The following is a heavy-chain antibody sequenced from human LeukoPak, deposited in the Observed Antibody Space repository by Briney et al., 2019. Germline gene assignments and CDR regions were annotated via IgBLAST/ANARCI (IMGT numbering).Heavy chain of an antibody. CDR3: ARVTGEYYYDSSGYIPTSYFDY. Sequence: SETLSLTCAVYGGSFSGYYWSWIRQPPGKGLEWIGEINHSGSTNYNPSLKSRVTISVDTSKNQISLKLSSVTAADTAVYYCARVTGEYYYDSSGYIPTSYFDYWGQGTLVTVPS. CDR2: INHSGST. D-gene: IGHD3-22*01. CDR1: GGSFSGYY. J-gene: IGHJ4*02. V-gene: IGHV4-34*01.